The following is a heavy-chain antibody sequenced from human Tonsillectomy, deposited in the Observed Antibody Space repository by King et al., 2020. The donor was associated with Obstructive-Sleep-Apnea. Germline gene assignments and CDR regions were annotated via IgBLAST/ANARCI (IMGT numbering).Heavy chain of an antibody. CDR2: IYYSGST. J-gene: IGHJ6*02. CDR3: ARGRWLPPCMDV. CDR1: GGSISSTNYY. Sequence: QLQESGPGLVRPSETLSLTCTVSGGSISSTNYYWGWIRQPPGKGLEWIGSIYYSGSTYYNPSLKRRLTISIDTSKTRFSLRLSSLTAADTALYYCARGRWLPPCMDVWDQGTTVTVSS. D-gene: IGHD5-24*01. V-gene: IGHV4-39*07.